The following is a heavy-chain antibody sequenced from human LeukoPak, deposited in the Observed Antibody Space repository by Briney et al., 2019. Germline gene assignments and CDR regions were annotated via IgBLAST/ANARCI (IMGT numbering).Heavy chain of an antibody. CDR3: ARRRLPYSSGWYRYYYYGMDV. D-gene: IGHD6-19*01. Sequence: PGGSLGLSCAASGFTFSSYWMSWVRQAPGKGLEWVANIKQDGSEKYYVDSVKGRFTISRDNAKNSLYLQMNSLRAEDTAVYYCARRRLPYSSGWYRYYYYGMDVWGQGTTVTVSS. CDR1: GFTFSSYW. CDR2: IKQDGSEK. J-gene: IGHJ6*02. V-gene: IGHV3-7*01.